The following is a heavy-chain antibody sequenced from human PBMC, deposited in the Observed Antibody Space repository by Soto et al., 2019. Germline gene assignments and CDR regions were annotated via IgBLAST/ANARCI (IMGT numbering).Heavy chain of an antibody. CDR2: INAGNGET. J-gene: IGHJ5*02. CDR1: GYTFTAYA. V-gene: IGHV1-3*01. D-gene: IGHD2-15*01. CDR3: ARDRATVVVAATHWFDP. Sequence: ASVKVSCKASGYTFTAYALHWVRQAPGHRLEWMGWINAGNGETKYSQKFQDRVTINRDKSTSTVYMEMSSLRSEDTTVYYCARDRATVVVAATHWFDPWGQGTLVTVSS.